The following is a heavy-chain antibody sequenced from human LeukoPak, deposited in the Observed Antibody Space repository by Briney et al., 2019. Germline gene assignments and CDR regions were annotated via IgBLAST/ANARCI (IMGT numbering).Heavy chain of an antibody. V-gene: IGHV3-23*01. CDR3: AKDRLRNCRGDCYIFDY. Sequence: PGGSLRLSCVASGFTLRSYVMNWVRQTPGKGLEWVSSISGSGDSTFYADSVKGRFSISRDNSKNTLYLQVNGLRTEDTAVYYCAKDRLRNCRGDCYIFDYWGQGTVVTVSS. CDR1: GFTLRSYV. D-gene: IGHD2-21*02. CDR2: ISGSGDST. J-gene: IGHJ4*02.